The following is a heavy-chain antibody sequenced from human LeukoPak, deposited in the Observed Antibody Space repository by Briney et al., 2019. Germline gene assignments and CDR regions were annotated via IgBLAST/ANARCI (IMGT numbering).Heavy chain of an antibody. Sequence: GESLKISCKSSGYSFTSYWIGWVRQMPGKGLEWMGIIYPGDSDTRYSPSFQGQVTISADKSISTAYLQWSSLKASDTAMYYCARQGSAAGMGNWFDPWGQGTLVTVSS. CDR3: ARQGSAAGMGNWFDP. CDR1: GYSFTSYW. J-gene: IGHJ5*02. V-gene: IGHV5-51*01. CDR2: IYPGDSDT. D-gene: IGHD6-13*01.